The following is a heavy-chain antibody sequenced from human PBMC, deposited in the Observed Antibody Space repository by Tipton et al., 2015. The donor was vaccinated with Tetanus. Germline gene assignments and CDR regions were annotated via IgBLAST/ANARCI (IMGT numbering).Heavy chain of an antibody. Sequence: TLSLTCAVSGGSISSGGYSWTWIRQPPGKGLQGIGYMYYSGTTHYNPSLKSRFTISIDRSKNQLSLKLTSVTAADTAVYYCAKDQGGGRVVRLNWFDPWGPGTLVTVSS. J-gene: IGHJ5*02. CDR3: AKDQGGGRVVRLNWFDP. CDR2: MYYSGTT. CDR1: GGSISSGGYS. D-gene: IGHD6-6*01. V-gene: IGHV4-30-2*01.